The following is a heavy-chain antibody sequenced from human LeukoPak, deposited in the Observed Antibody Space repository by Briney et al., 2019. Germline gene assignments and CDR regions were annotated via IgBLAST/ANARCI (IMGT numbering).Heavy chain of an antibody. D-gene: IGHD3-22*01. V-gene: IGHV5-51*01. J-gene: IGHJ4*02. Sequence: GESLKICCKGSGYSFTSYWIGWMRQMPGEGLEWMGIIYPGDSDTRYSPSFQGQVTISADKSISTAYLQWSSLKASDTAMYYCARRGYYDSSGYYGHLYYFDYWGQGTLVTVSS. CDR2: IYPGDSDT. CDR3: ARRGYYDSSGYYGHLYYFDY. CDR1: GYSFTSYW.